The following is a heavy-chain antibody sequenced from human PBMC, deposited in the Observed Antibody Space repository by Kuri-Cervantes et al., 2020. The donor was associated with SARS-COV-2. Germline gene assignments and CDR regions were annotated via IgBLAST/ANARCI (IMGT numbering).Heavy chain of an antibody. CDR3: TTLIDY. CDR1: GFIFSDCY. V-gene: IGHV3-30-3*01. J-gene: IGHJ4*02. Sequence: GESLKISCTASGFIFSDCYMTWIRQAPGKGLEWVAVISYDGSNKYYADSVKGRFTISRDDSKNMAYLQMNSLKTEDTAVYYCTTLIDYWGQGALVTVSS. CDR2: ISYDGSNK.